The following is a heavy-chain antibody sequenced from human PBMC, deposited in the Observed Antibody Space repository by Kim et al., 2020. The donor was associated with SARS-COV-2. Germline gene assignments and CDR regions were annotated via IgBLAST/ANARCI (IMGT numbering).Heavy chain of an antibody. CDR2: IYYSGST. Sequence: SETLSLTCTVSGGSISSSSYYWGWIRQPPGKGLEWIGSIYYSGSTYYNPSLKSRVTISVDTSKNQFSLKLSSVTAADTAVYYCARRIRGYHAFDIWGQGTMVTVSS. D-gene: IGHD3-3*02. CDR1: GGSISSSSYY. J-gene: IGHJ3*02. V-gene: IGHV4-39*01. CDR3: ARRIRGYHAFDI.